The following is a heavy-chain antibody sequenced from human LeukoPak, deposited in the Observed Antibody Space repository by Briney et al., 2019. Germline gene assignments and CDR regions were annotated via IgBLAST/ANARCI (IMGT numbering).Heavy chain of an antibody. Sequence: PGGSLRLSCAASGFTLSTYWMHWVRQAPGKGLVWVSRISSDESITTYADPVKGRFTISRDDAKNTLYLQMNSLRAEDTAVYYCASDIGDWGQGTLVTVSS. V-gene: IGHV3-74*03. D-gene: IGHD3-10*01. J-gene: IGHJ4*02. CDR3: ASDIGD. CDR2: ISSDESIT. CDR1: GFTLSTYW.